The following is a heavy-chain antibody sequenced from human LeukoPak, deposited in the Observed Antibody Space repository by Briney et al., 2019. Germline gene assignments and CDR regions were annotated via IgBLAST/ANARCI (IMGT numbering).Heavy chain of an antibody. CDR3: AKFNIVVVPAAAFEY. Sequence: GGSLRLSCAASGFTFSWYWMSWVCQAPGKGLEWVSGISSSGSTTYYADSVKGRFTISRDNSKNTLYLQMNSLRAEDTATYYCAKFNIVVVPAAAFEYWGQGTLVTVSS. J-gene: IGHJ4*02. V-gene: IGHV3-23*01. CDR1: GFTFSWYW. CDR2: ISSSGSTT. D-gene: IGHD2-2*01.